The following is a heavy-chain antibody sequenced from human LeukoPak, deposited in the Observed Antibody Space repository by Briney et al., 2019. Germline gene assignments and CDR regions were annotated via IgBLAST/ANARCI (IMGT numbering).Heavy chain of an antibody. Sequence: PGGSLRLSCAASGFTFSTYAMSWVRQAPGKGLEWVGRIKSKTDGGTTDYAAPVKGRFTISRDDSKNTLYLQMNSLKTEDTAVYYCTTDPGDWNYYYYYMDVWGKGTTVTVSS. D-gene: IGHD3/OR15-3a*01. CDR2: IKSKTDGGTT. CDR3: TTDPGDWNYYYYYMDV. V-gene: IGHV3-15*01. CDR1: GFTFSTYA. J-gene: IGHJ6*03.